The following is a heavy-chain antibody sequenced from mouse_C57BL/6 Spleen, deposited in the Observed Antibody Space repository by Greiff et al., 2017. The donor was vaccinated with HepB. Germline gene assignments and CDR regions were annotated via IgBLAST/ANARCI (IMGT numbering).Heavy chain of an antibody. D-gene: IGHD3-2*02. CDR3: ARDSSGPAWFAY. CDR2: IHPNSGST. J-gene: IGHJ3*01. CDR1: GYTFTSYW. V-gene: IGHV1-64*01. Sequence: QVQLQQPGAELVKPGASVKLSCKASGYTFTSYWMHWVKQRPGQGLEWIGMIHPNSGSTNYNEKFKSKATLTVDKSSSTAYMQISSLTSEDSAVYYCARDSSGPAWFAYWGQGTLVTVSA.